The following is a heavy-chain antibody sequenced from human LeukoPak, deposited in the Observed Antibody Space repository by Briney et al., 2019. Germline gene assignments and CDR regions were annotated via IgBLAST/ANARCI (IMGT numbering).Heavy chain of an antibody. V-gene: IGHV3-66*01. D-gene: IGHD3-10*01. CDR1: GFIVSSNY. CDR3: AMNSMVRGVMIMDV. J-gene: IGHJ6*03. CDR2: IYSGGTA. Sequence: PGGSLRLSCAASGFIVSSNYMTWVRQSPGKGLEWVSVIYSGGTAYYADSVKGRFTISRDNSKNTLSLQMNSVRAEDTAVYYCAMNSMVRGVMIMDVWGKGTTVTISS.